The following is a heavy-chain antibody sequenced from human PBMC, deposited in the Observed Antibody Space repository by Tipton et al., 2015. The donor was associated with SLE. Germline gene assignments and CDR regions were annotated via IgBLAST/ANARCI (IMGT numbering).Heavy chain of an antibody. V-gene: IGHV3-23*03. CDR3: AKDGCGSYFQH. CDR1: GFTFSSYA. D-gene: IGHD1-26*01. CDR2: IYSGGST. Sequence: SLRLSCAASGFTFSSYAMSWVRRAPGKGLEWVSVIYSGGSTYYVDSVKGRFTISRDNSKNTLYLQMNSLRAEDTAVYYCAKDGCGSYFQHWGQGTLVTVSS. J-gene: IGHJ1*01.